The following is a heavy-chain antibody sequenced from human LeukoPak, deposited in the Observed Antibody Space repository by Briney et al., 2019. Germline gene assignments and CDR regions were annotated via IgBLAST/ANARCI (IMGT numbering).Heavy chain of an antibody. D-gene: IGHD2-2*02. Sequence: GGSLRLSCATSGFTFSSYWMSWVRQAPGKGLEWVANIKQDGSEKYYVDSVKGRFTISRDNAKNSLYLQMNSLRAEDTAVYYCARDVVPAAILPDYYYYYYMDVWGKGTTVTVSS. CDR1: GFTFSSYW. CDR3: ARDVVPAAILPDYYYYYYMDV. J-gene: IGHJ6*03. CDR2: IKQDGSEK. V-gene: IGHV3-7*01.